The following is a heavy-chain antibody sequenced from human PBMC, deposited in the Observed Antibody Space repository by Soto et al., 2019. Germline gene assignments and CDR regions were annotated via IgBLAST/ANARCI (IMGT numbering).Heavy chain of an antibody. CDR1: GGSISRYY. CDR3: ARDLWGYCGTDCYPLDV. V-gene: IGHV4-59*01. CDR2: MYNTGST. J-gene: IGHJ6*02. D-gene: IGHD2-21*02. Sequence: QVQLQESGPGLVKPSETLSLTCTVSGGSISRYYWSWIRQPPGKGLEWIGYMYNTGSTVYNPSFKSRVTISVDTSKHPFSLKLNSVTAADTAVYYCARDLWGYCGTDCYPLDVWGQGTTVTVS.